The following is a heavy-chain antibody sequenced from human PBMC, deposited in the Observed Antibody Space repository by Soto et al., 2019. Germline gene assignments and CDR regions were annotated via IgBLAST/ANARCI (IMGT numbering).Heavy chain of an antibody. J-gene: IGHJ4*02. CDR2: IYWDDDK. V-gene: IGHV2-5*02. D-gene: IGHD4-17*01. CDR3: AHYSYGVTDY. Sequence: QITLKESGPTLVKPTQTLTLTCTFSGFSLSTSGVGVGWIRQPPGKALEWLALIYWDDDKRYSSSLKSMLTIPKHTSKNQLVLTSNNMYHVDTATYYSAHYSYGVTDYWGKGTQVTVSS. CDR1: GFSLSTSGVG.